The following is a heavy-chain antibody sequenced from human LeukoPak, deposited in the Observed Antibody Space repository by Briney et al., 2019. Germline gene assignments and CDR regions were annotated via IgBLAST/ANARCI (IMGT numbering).Heavy chain of an antibody. J-gene: IGHJ5*02. CDR2: INPSGGST. Sequence: ASVKASCKASGYTFTSYYMHWVRQAPGQGLEWMGIINPSGGSTSYAQKFQGRVTMTRDTSTSTVYMELSSLRSEDTAVYYCARAPTTVVRNNWFDPWGQGTLVTVSS. D-gene: IGHD4-23*01. CDR1: GYTFTSYY. V-gene: IGHV1-46*01. CDR3: ARAPTTVVRNNWFDP.